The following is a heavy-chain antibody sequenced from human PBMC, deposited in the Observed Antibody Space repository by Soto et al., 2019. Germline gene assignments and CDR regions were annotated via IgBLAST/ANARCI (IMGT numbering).Heavy chain of an antibody. CDR3: ARGEGVPAAHYYYYYYMDV. D-gene: IGHD2-2*01. CDR1: GGSISSSSYY. V-gene: IGHV4-39*01. Sequence: SETLSLTCTVSGGSISSSSYYWGWIRQPPGKGLEWIGSIYYSGSTYYNPSLKSRVTISVDTSKNQFSPKLSSVTAADTAVYYCARGEGVPAAHYYYYYYMDVWGKGTTVTVSS. J-gene: IGHJ6*03. CDR2: IYYSGST.